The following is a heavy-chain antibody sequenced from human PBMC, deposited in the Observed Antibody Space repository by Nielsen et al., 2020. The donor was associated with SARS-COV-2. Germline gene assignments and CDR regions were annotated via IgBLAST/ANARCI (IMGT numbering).Heavy chain of an antibody. D-gene: IGHD2-15*01. Sequence: GESLKISCAASGFTFDDYAMHWVRQAPGKGLEWVSAISGSGGSTYYADSVKGRFTISRDNSKNTLYLQMNSLRAEDTAVYYCARDAKDNYYYYYMDVWGKGTTVTVSS. J-gene: IGHJ6*03. CDR3: ARDAKDNYYYYYMDV. CDR2: ISGSGGST. CDR1: GFTFDDYA. V-gene: IGHV3-23*01.